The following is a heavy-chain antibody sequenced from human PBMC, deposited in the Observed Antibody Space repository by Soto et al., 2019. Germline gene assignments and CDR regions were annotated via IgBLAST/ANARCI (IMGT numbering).Heavy chain of an antibody. Sequence: PSETLSLTCSIYSGSFSGFYWSWIRQPPGKRLEWIGEISQSGSTNYNPSLKSRVSISVDTSKNQFSLNLTSVTAADTAVYYCASAPKVSGSSQTRPDFWGQGALVTVSS. CDR2: ISQSGST. CDR3: ASAPKVSGSSQTRPDF. CDR1: SGSFSGFY. D-gene: IGHD6-6*01. J-gene: IGHJ4*02. V-gene: IGHV4-34*01.